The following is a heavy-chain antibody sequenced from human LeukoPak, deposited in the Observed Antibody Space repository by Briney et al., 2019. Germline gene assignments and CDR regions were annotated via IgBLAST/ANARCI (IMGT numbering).Heavy chain of an antibody. CDR3: ATQGGYYYDSSGYF. D-gene: IGHD3-22*01. J-gene: IGHJ4*02. CDR1: GFTFSSYA. CDR2: ISGSGGST. V-gene: IGHV3-23*01. Sequence: PGGSLRLSCAASGFTFSSYAMSWVRQAPGKGLEWVSSISGSGGSTYYADSVKGRFTISRDNSKNTLYVQMNSLRAEDTAVYYCATQGGYYYDSSGYFWGQGTLVTVSS.